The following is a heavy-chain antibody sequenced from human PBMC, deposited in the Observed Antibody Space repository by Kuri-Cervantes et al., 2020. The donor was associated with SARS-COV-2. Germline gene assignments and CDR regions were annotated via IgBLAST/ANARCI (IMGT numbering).Heavy chain of an antibody. Sequence: ASVKVSCKVSGYTLTELSMHWVRQAPGKGLEWMGGFDPEDGETIYAQKLQGRVTMTTDTSASTAYMELRSLRSDDTAVYYCARDIPIFGVVTTSLDAFDIWGQGTMVTVSS. CDR1: GYTLTELS. CDR3: ARDIPIFGVVTTSLDAFDI. D-gene: IGHD3-3*01. CDR2: FDPEDGET. J-gene: IGHJ3*02. V-gene: IGHV1-24*01.